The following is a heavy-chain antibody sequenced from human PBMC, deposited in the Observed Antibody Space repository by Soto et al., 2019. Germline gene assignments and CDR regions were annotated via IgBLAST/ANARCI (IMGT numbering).Heavy chain of an antibody. D-gene: IGHD3-3*01. CDR2: IYHTGTT. J-gene: IGHJ5*01. CDR1: GASITSGDYA. CDR3: VREGLTIYRVPTATFDS. V-gene: IGHV4-30-4*01. Sequence: QVQLQVSGPGLVKPSQTLSLACTVTGASITSGDYAWNWILQPPGKGLEWIGSIYHTGTTYYNPSLQSRMTISLDTSMKQFSLKLRSVTAAVTAVYYCVREGLTIYRVPTATFDSWGPGNRVTVSS.